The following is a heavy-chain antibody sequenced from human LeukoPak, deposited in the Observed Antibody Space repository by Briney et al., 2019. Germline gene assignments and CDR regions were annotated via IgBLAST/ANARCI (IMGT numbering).Heavy chain of an antibody. CDR1: GFTFSNYW. Sequence: GGSLRLSCAASGFTFSNYWMTWVRQAPGKGLGWVANIKGDGSDKYYVGAVQGRFTISRDNAKNSLYLQLNSLRAEDTGVYYCARASRNTGVYYPYMDVWGRGTTVTVSS. D-gene: IGHD1-14*01. J-gene: IGHJ6*03. CDR2: IKGDGSDK. V-gene: IGHV3-7*01. CDR3: ARASRNTGVYYPYMDV.